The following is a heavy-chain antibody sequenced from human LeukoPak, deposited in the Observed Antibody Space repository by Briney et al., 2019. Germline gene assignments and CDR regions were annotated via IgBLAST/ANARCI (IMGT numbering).Heavy chain of an antibody. V-gene: IGHV3-23*01. CDR3: AKPGRCDRYCMDV. J-gene: IGHJ6*03. CDR2: ISGSGGST. Sequence: GGSLRLSCAASGLTFSSYAMGWVRQAPGKGLEWVSAISGSGGSTYYAASVKGRFTISRDNSKNTLYLQMNSLRAEDTAVYYCAKPGRCDRYCMDVWGKGTTVTVSS. D-gene: IGHD2-21*01. CDR1: GLTFSSYA.